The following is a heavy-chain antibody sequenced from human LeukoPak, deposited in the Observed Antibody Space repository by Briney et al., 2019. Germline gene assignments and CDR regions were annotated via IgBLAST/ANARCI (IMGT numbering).Heavy chain of an antibody. CDR2: INHSGST. J-gene: IGHJ4*02. Sequence: SETLSLTCAVYGGSFSGYYWSWIRQPPGKGLEWIGEINHSGSTNYNPSLKSRVTISVDTSKNQFSLKLSSVTAADTAVYYCARGIAAAGTWVDYWGQGTLVTVSS. D-gene: IGHD6-13*01. CDR3: ARGIAAAGTWVDY. CDR1: GGSFSGYY. V-gene: IGHV4-34*01.